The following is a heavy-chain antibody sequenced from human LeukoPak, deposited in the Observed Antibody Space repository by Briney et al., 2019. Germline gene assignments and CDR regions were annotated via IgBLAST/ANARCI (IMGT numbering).Heavy chain of an antibody. J-gene: IGHJ6*03. CDR3: ARGQRAHVEWSSYMDV. V-gene: IGHV3-66*01. CDR2: IYRGGST. D-gene: IGHD3-3*01. CDR1: GFKFDDYG. Sequence: GGSLRLSCTASGFKFDDYGMTWVRQAPGKGLEWVSVIYRGGSTYYSDSVKGRFTISRDNSKNTLYLQMNNLRAEDTAVYYCARGQRAHVEWSSYMDVWGKGTTVTVSS.